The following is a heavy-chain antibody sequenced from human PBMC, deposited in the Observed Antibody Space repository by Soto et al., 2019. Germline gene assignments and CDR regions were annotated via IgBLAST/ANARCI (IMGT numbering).Heavy chain of an antibody. J-gene: IGHJ4*02. D-gene: IGHD2-15*01. CDR3: VGVVVAATSFDY. CDR2: IIPIFGTA. CDR1: GGTFSSYA. Sequence: GASVKVSCKASGGTFSSYAISWVRQAPGQGLEWMGGIIPIFGTANYAQKFQGRVTITADESTSTAYMELSSLRSEDTAVYYCVGVVVAATSFDYWGQGTLVTVSS. V-gene: IGHV1-69*13.